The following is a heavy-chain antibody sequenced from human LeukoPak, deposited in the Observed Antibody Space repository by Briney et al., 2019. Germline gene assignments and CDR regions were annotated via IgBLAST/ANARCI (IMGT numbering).Heavy chain of an antibody. D-gene: IGHD1-1*01. Sequence: AAVKVSRMCSVYVLTGHYIHWMRPAPGQGREGVGRINPNSGGKHYAQKFRGRVTLTRDTPIRTPYIELSRLGADDTAVCYSVRHVPLSEGVMERPDCWGQGALVAVSS. CDR1: VYVLTGHY. J-gene: IGHJ4*02. CDR3: VRHVPLSEGVMERPDC. V-gene: IGHV1-2*06. CDR2: INPNSGGK.